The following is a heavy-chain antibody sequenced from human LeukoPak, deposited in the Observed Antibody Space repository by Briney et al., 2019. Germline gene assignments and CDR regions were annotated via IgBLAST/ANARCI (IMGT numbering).Heavy chain of an antibody. CDR2: IYHTGSA. CDR3: SSGWYG. CDR1: GYSFTSGHY. D-gene: IGHD6-19*01. V-gene: IGHV4-38-2*01. J-gene: IGHJ4*02. Sequence: SETLSLTCSVSGYSFTSGHYWGWIRQPPGKGLEWIANIYHTGSAHYNPSLKSRVTISVDTSKNQFSLRLNSVTAADTAVYCLSSGWYGWGQGTLVTVSS.